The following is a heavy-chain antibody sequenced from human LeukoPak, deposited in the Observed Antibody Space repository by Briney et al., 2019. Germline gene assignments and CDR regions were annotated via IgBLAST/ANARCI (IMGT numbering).Heavy chain of an antibody. J-gene: IGHJ6*03. CDR1: GGSISSYY. D-gene: IGHD5-18*01. V-gene: IGHV4-59*01. Sequence: KTSETLSLTCTVSGGSISSYYWSWIRQPPGKGLEWIGYIYYSGSTNYNPSLKSRVTISVDTSKNQFSLKLSSVTAADTAVYYCARAYSSLDYYYYMDVWGKGTTATVSS. CDR2: IYYSGST. CDR3: ARAYSSLDYYYYMDV.